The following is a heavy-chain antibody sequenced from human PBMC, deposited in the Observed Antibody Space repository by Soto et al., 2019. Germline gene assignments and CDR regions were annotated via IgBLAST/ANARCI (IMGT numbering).Heavy chain of an antibody. Sequence: QMQLVQSGPEVKKPGTSVKVSCKASGFTFTSSAVQWVRQARGQRLEWIGWIVVGSGNTNYAQKFQERVTITRDMSTSTAYMELSSLRSEDTAVYYCAAMISGSYTHYFDYWGQGTLVTVSS. D-gene: IGHD1-26*01. CDR2: IVVGSGNT. CDR1: GFTFTSSA. V-gene: IGHV1-58*01. J-gene: IGHJ4*02. CDR3: AAMISGSYTHYFDY.